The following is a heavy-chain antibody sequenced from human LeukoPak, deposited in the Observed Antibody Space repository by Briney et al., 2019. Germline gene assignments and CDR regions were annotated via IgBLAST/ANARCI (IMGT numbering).Heavy chain of an antibody. CDR2: VIPIFGTA. D-gene: IGHD3-22*01. CDR3: ARERYYYDSSGYYQTPHYYFDY. CDR1: GGTFSSYA. J-gene: IGHJ4*02. Sequence: SVKVSCKASGGTFSSYAISWVRQAPGQGLEWMGGVIPIFGTANYAQKFQGRVTITADESTSTAYMGLSSLRSEDTAVYYCARERYYYDSSGYYQTPHYYFDYWGQGTLVTVSS. V-gene: IGHV1-69*13.